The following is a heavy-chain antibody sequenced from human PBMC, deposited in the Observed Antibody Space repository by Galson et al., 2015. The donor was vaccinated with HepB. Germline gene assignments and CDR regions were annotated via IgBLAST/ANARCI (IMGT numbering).Heavy chain of an antibody. CDR2: ISAYNGNT. Sequence: SVKVSCKASGYTFTSYGISWVRQAPGQGLEWMGWISAYNGNTNYAQKLQGRVTMTTDTSTSTAYMELRSLRSDDTAVYYCARVSWGSGYYNYYYMDVWGKGTTVTVSS. D-gene: IGHD3-3*01. CDR3: ARVSWGSGYYNYYYMDV. V-gene: IGHV1-18*01. CDR1: GYTFTSYG. J-gene: IGHJ6*03.